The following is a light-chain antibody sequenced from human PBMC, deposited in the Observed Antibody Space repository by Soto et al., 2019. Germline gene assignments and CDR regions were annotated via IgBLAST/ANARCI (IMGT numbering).Light chain of an antibody. V-gene: IGLV2-11*01. Sequence: QSVLTQPRSVSGSLGQSVTISCTGSDTDVGSYNYVSWYQHHPGNAPKLIIHDVARWPSGVPDRFSGSKSGNTASLTISGLQAEDEADYFCCSYAGGYTYLFGTGTKLTVL. CDR2: DVA. CDR1: DTDVGSYNY. J-gene: IGLJ1*01. CDR3: CSYAGGYTYL.